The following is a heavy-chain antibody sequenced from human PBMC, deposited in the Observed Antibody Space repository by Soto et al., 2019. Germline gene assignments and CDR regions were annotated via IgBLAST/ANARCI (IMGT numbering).Heavy chain of an antibody. CDR1: GGSVSSGSYY. J-gene: IGHJ6*02. CDR3: ASIQLWPAYYYYGMDA. CDR2: IYYSGST. D-gene: IGHD5-18*01. V-gene: IGHV4-61*01. Sequence: SETLSLTCTVSGGSVSSGSYYWSWIRQPPGKGLEWIGYIYYSGSTNYNPSLKSRVTISVDTSKNQFSLKLSSVTAADTAVYYCASIQLWPAYYYYGMDAWGQGTTVTVSS.